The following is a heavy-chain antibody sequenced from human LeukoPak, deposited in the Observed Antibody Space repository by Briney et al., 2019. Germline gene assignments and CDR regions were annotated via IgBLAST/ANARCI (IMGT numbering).Heavy chain of an antibody. CDR1: GYSISSGYY. D-gene: IGHD5-18*01. CDR2: IYHSGST. J-gene: IGHJ4*02. V-gene: IGHV4-38-2*02. Sequence: SESLSLTCTVSGYSISSGYYWGWIRQPPGKGLEWIGSIYHSGSTYYNPSLKSRVTISVDTSKNQFSLKLSSVTAADTAVYYCARHLTYSYGYSDYWGQGTLVTVSS. CDR3: ARHLTYSYGYSDY.